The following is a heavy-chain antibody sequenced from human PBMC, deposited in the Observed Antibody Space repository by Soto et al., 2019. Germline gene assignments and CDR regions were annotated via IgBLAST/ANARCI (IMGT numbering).Heavy chain of an antibody. CDR2: INHNGNN. J-gene: IGHJ3*02. D-gene: IGHD3-9*01. CDR3: ARGGSNDWQVAFDI. V-gene: IGHV4-34*01. CDR1: GGSFSTYY. Sequence: PXATLSLPFVVSGGSFSTYYYSWIRQSPGKGLEWIGEINHNGNNNYSPSLKSRVTMSLDTSKNQFSLKLTSVTAADTAVYYCARGGSNDWQVAFDIWGQGTMVTVSS.